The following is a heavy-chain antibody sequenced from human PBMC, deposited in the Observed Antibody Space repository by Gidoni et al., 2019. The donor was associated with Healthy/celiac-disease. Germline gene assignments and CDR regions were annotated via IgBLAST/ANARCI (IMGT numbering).Heavy chain of an antibody. CDR1: GYTFTSYD. D-gene: IGHD3-10*01. CDR2: MNPNSGNT. CDR3: ARGTRLDYYGSGSYYNRDAFDI. J-gene: IGHJ3*02. Sequence: QVQLVQSGAEVKKPGASVKVSCKASGYTFTSYDINWVRQATGQGLEWMGWMNPNSGNTGYAQKFQGRVTMTRNTSISTAYMELSSLRSEDTAVYYCARGTRLDYYGSGSYYNRDAFDIWGQGTMVTVSS. V-gene: IGHV1-8*01.